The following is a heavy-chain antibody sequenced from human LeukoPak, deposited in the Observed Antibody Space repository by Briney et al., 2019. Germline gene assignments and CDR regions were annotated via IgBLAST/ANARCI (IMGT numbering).Heavy chain of an antibody. CDR2: IDPNSGGT. Sequence: GASVTVSYKASGYTFTDYFMHWVRQAPGQGLAWMGWIDPNSGGTKYAQNFQGRVTLTSDTSISTAYMELTRLKSDDMAVYYCARNAYRGYHYHEYFGLWGRGTRDSVSS. CDR1: GYTFTDYF. CDR3: ARNAYRGYHYHEYFGL. V-gene: IGHV1-2*02. J-gene: IGHJ5*02. D-gene: IGHD2-21*01.